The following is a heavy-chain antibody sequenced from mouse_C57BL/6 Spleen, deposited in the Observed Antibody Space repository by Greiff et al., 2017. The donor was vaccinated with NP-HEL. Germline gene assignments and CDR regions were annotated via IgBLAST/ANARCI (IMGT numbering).Heavy chain of an antibody. CDR2: IDPSDSET. CDR3: ARNRYGSSFYWYFDV. D-gene: IGHD1-1*01. V-gene: IGHV1-52*01. Sequence: QVQLQQPGAELVRPGSSVKLSCKASGYTFTSYWMHWVKQRPIQGLEWIGNIDPSDSETHYNQKFKDKATLTVDKSSSTAYMQLSSLTSEDSAVYYCARNRYGSSFYWYFDVWGTGTTVTVSS. CDR1: GYTFTSYW. J-gene: IGHJ1*03.